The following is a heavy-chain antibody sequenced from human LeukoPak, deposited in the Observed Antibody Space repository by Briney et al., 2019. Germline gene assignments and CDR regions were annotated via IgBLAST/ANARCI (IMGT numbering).Heavy chain of an antibody. CDR1: GYSFTTYW. D-gene: IGHD1-26*01. J-gene: IGHJ4*02. Sequence: PGESLKISCKASGYSFTTYWIGWVRQMPGKGLEWMGIIYPGDSDTRYSPSFQGQVTISVDKSISTAYLQWSSLKASDTAMYYCTRLWRLGATDTYIDYWGQGTLVTVSS. V-gene: IGHV5-51*01. CDR3: TRLWRLGATDTYIDY. CDR2: IYPGDSDT.